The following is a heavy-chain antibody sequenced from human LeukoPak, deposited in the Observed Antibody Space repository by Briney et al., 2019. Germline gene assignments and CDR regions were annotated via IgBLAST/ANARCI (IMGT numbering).Heavy chain of an antibody. CDR3: AREGSGWENHDAFDI. J-gene: IGHJ3*02. Sequence: GGSLRLSCAASGFTFSDYYMSWIRQAPGKGLEWVSYISSSGSTIYYADSVKGRFTISRDNANNSLYLQMNSLRAEDTAVYYCAREGSGWENHDAFDIWGQGTMVTVSS. D-gene: IGHD6-19*01. CDR2: ISSSGSTI. V-gene: IGHV3-11*01. CDR1: GFTFSDYY.